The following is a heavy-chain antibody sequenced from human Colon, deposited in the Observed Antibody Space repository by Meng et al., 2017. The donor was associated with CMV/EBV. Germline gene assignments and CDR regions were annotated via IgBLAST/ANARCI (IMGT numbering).Heavy chain of an antibody. D-gene: IGHD6-13*01. V-gene: IGHV3-30-3*01. CDR1: ALTFTGYA. CDR3: AKDGRRYSSSSLQFDY. J-gene: IGHJ4*02. Sequence: GGSLRLSCAASALTFTGYAMHWVRQAPGKGLEWVAVISYDGSGEYYADSVKGRFTISRDNSKNTLYLQMNSLRAEDTAVYYCAKDGRRYSSSSLQFDYWGQGTLVTVSS. CDR2: ISYDGSGE.